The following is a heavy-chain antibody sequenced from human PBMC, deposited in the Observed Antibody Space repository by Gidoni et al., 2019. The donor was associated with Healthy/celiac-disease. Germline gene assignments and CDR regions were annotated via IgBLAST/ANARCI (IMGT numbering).Heavy chain of an antibody. CDR3: TTLHMDYASPGAFDI. CDR2: IKSKTDGGTT. CDR1: GFTFSNAW. J-gene: IGHJ3*02. V-gene: IGHV3-15*01. D-gene: IGHD3-22*01. Sequence: EVQLVESGGGLVKPGGSLRLSCAASGFTFSNAWMSWVRQAPGKGLEWVGRIKSKTDGGTTDYAAPVKGRFTISRDDSKNTLYLQMNSLKTEDTAVYYCTTLHMDYASPGAFDIWAKGQWSPSLQ.